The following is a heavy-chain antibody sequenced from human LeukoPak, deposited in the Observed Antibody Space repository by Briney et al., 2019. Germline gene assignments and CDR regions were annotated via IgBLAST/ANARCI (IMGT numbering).Heavy chain of an antibody. D-gene: IGHD3-10*01. J-gene: IGHJ4*02. CDR3: AKDSRGDLGLDY. CDR2: IRYDGSNK. V-gene: IGHV3-30*02. CDR1: GFTFSSYA. Sequence: GGSLRLSCAASGFTFSSYAMSWVRQAPGKGLEWVAFIRYDGSNKYYADSVKGRFTISRDNSKNTLYLQMNSLRAEDTAVYYCAKDSRGDLGLDYWGQGTLVTVSS.